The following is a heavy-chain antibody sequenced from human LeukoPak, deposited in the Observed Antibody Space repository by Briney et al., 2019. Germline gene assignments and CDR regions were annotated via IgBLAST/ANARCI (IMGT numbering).Heavy chain of an antibody. CDR2: ISYDGSNK. CDR1: GFTFSSHG. J-gene: IGHJ4*02. CDR3: AKDTGRDILTGYGDLDY. D-gene: IGHD3-9*01. Sequence: GGSLRLSCAASGFTFSSHGMHWVRQAPGKGLEWVAVISYDGSNKYYADSVKGRFTISRDNSKNTLYLQMDSLRAEDTAVYYCAKDTGRDILTGYGDLDYWGQGTLVTVSS. V-gene: IGHV3-30*18.